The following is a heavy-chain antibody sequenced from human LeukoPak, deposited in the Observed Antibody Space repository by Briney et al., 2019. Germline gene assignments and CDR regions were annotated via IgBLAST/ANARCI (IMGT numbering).Heavy chain of an antibody. Sequence: PSETLSLTCTVSGASFSNDYHWGWIRQSPGKGLEWIGTMGYGGRTYFSPSLKSRVSLSIDMSRTYFSLILKSVSAADTAVYYCARALGITGTYNWFDPWGQGTLVTVSP. CDR1: GASFSNDYH. CDR2: MGYGGRT. CDR3: ARALGITGTYNWFDP. D-gene: IGHD1-20*01. J-gene: IGHJ5*02. V-gene: IGHV4-39*07.